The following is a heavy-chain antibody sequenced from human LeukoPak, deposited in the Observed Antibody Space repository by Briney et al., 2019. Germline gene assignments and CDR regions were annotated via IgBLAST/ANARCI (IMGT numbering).Heavy chain of an antibody. CDR1: GGSISSYY. CDR2: IYTSGST. Sequence: SETLSLTCTVSGGSISSYYWSWIRQPAGKGLEWIGRIYTSGSTNYNPSLKSRVTMSVDTSKNQFSLKLSSVTAADTAVYYCARGPTLRSKNYGDYLVAFDIWGQGTMVTVSS. J-gene: IGHJ3*02. CDR3: ARGPTLRSKNYGDYLVAFDI. V-gene: IGHV4-4*07. D-gene: IGHD4-17*01.